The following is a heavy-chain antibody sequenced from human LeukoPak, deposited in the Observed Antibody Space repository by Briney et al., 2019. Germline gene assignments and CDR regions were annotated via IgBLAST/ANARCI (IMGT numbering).Heavy chain of an antibody. CDR3: ARESGLLVLDY. CDR2: IYHSGST. V-gene: IGHV4-30-2*01. Sequence: PSETLSLTCAVSGGSISSGGYSWSWIRQPPGKGLEWIGYIYHSGSTYYNPSLKSRVTISVDRSKNQFSLKLSSVTAADTAVYYCARESGLLVLDYWGQGTLVTVSS. J-gene: IGHJ4*02. CDR1: GGSISSGGYS. D-gene: IGHD2/OR15-2a*01.